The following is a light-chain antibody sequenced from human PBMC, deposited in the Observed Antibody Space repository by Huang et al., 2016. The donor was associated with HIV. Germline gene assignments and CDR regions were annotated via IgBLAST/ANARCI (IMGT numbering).Light chain of an antibody. V-gene: IGKV1-39*01. J-gene: IGKJ2*01. CDR2: GAS. Sequence: DIQMTQFPTSLSASVEDRVTITCRAGQAIDKYLNWYQQKSGRAPRLLIYGASKLQSEVPSIFSGSASGTHFSLTIIRLRPDGSAIYYCQQSYRTPRSFGQGTNFEI. CDR1: QAIDKY. CDR3: QQSYRTPRS.